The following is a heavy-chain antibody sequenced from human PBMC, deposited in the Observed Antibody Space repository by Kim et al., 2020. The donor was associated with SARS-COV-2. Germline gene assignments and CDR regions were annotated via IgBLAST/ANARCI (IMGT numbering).Heavy chain of an antibody. Sequence: GGSLRLSCAASGFTFSSSAMHWVRQAPGKGLGYVSAISSNGGSTYYADSVKGRFTISRDNSKNTLYLQMSSLRAEDTAVYYCVKDQWGLAVAGAFDYWGQGTLVTVSS. V-gene: IGHV3-64D*06. CDR2: ISSNGGST. D-gene: IGHD6-19*01. CDR3: VKDQWGLAVAGAFDY. J-gene: IGHJ4*02. CDR1: GFTFSSSA.